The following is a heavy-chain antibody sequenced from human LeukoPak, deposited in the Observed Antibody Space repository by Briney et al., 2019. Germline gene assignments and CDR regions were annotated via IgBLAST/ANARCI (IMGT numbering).Heavy chain of an antibody. CDR1: GFTFSDYY. V-gene: IGHV3-11*04. J-gene: IGHJ4*02. CDR2: ISSSGSTI. D-gene: IGHD3-3*01. Sequence: GGSLRLSCAASGFTFSDYYMSWIRQAPGKGLEWVSYISSSGSTIYDADSVKGRFTISRDNAKNSLYLQMNSLRAEDTAVYYCAANYDFWSGGFDYWGQGTLVTVSS. CDR3: AANYDFWSGGFDY.